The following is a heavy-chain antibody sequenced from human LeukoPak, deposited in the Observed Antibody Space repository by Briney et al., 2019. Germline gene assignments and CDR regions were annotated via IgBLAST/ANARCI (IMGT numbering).Heavy chain of an antibody. CDR1: GGSISSGGYY. Sequence: PSQTLSLTCTVSGGSISSGGYYWSWIRQHPGKGLEWIGYIYYSGSTNYNPSLKSRVTISVDTSKNQFSLKLSSVTAADTAVYYCASIRRGRFGEPPLYYYYYMDVWGKGTTVTVSS. V-gene: IGHV4-31*03. D-gene: IGHD3-10*01. CDR3: ASIRRGRFGEPPLYYYYYMDV. J-gene: IGHJ6*03. CDR2: IYYSGST.